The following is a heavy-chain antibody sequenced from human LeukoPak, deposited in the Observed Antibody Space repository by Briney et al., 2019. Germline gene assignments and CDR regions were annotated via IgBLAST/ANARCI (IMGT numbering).Heavy chain of an antibody. CDR1: GFTFSSYA. D-gene: IGHD3-10*01. J-gene: IGHJ4*02. Sequence: PGGSLRLSCAASGFTFSSYAMSWVRQAPGKGLEWVSAISGSGGSTYYADSVKGRFTISRENSKNTLYLQMNSLRAEDTAVYYCAKAARLLWFGEFTSPYWGQGTLVTVSS. CDR2: ISGSGGST. V-gene: IGHV3-23*01. CDR3: AKAARLLWFGEFTSPY.